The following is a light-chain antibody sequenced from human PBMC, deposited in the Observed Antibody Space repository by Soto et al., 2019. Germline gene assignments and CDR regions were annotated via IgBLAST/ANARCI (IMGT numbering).Light chain of an antibody. CDR2: SAS. J-gene: IGKJ1*01. V-gene: IGKV1-39*01. CDR3: QHSFGIRRT. Sequence: DIQMTQSPSSLSASAGDRVTITCRASQTISNYLSWYQQKPGEAPKLLFYSASSLERGVPPRFSGRGSGTDFTLTIRTLQPEVFATYSCQHSFGIRRTFGQGTKVEIK. CDR1: QTISNY.